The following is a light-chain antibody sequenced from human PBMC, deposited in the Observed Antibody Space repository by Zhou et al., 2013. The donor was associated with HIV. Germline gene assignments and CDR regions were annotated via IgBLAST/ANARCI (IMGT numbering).Light chain of an antibody. J-gene: IGKJ1*01. V-gene: IGKV3-15*01. CDR3: QQYNNWPPWT. CDR2: GAS. CDR1: QSVSSN. Sequence: IVMTQSPATLSVSPGERATLSCRASQSVSSNLAWYQQKPGQAPRLLIHGASSRATGIPARFSGSGSGTEFTLTISSMQSEDFAVYYCQQYNNWPPWTFGPRDQGGNQT.